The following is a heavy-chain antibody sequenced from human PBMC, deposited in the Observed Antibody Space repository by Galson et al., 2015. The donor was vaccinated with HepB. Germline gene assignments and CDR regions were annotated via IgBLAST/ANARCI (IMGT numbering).Heavy chain of an antibody. CDR1: GFTFNNYG. J-gene: IGHJ4*02. V-gene: IGHV3-30*02. Sequence: SLRLSCAAPGFTFNNYGIHWVRQAPGKGLEWVAFIRSDGSDKYYVDSVKGRFTISRDNSKDTLYLQMNSLRAEDPAVYYCAKDTFPGTGWYQEYDYWGQGTLVTVSS. CDR2: IRSDGSDK. CDR3: AKDTFPGTGWYQEYDY. D-gene: IGHD6-19*01.